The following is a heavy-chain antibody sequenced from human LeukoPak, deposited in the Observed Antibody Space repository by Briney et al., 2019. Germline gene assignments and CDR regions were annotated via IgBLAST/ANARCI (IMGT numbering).Heavy chain of an antibody. CDR1: GYTFTRYG. CDR2: ISAYNGNT. J-gene: IGHJ4*02. Sequence: GASVKVSCKASGYTFTRYGISWVRQAPGQGLEWMGWISAYNGNTDYAQKLHGRVTLTTGTSMSTAYMELRSLRSDDTAVYYCAREGLDILTGYPHDYWGQGTLVTVSS. V-gene: IGHV1-18*01. D-gene: IGHD3-9*01. CDR3: AREGLDILTGYPHDY.